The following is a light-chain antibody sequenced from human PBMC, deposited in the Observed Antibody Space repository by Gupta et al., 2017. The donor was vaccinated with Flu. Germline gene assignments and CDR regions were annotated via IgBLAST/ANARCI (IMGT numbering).Light chain of an antibody. Sequence: DIVMTQSPESLAVSLGERATINCKSSQSLLYSSNKKNYLAWYQQKPGQPPKLLIYWASTRESGVPDRFSDSGSGTDFTLTISSLQAEDVAVYYCQQYDDTVPYTFGQWTKLEIK. CDR2: WAS. CDR1: QSLLYSSNKKNY. J-gene: IGKJ2*01. CDR3: QQYDDTVPYT. V-gene: IGKV4-1*01.